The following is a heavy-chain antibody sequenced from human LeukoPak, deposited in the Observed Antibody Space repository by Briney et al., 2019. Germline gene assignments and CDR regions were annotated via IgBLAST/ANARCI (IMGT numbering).Heavy chain of an antibody. V-gene: IGHV3-30*04. CDR3: ARDRSSGQRFIIGYYMDV. CDR2: ISYDGSNK. CDR1: GFTFSSYA. J-gene: IGHJ6*03. D-gene: IGHD6-19*01. Sequence: GGSLRLSCAASGFTFSSYAMHWVRQAPGKGLEWGAVISYDGSNKYYADSVKGRFTISRDNSKNTLYLQMNSLRAEDTAVYYCARDRSSGQRFIIGYYMDVWGKGTTVTVSS.